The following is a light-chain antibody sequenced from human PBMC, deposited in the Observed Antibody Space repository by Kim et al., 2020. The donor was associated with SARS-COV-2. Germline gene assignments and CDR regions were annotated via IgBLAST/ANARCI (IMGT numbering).Light chain of an antibody. CDR2: AAS. V-gene: IGKV1-39*01. CDR1: QSISGY. Sequence: DIQMTQAPSSLSASVGDRVTITCRASQSISGYLNWYQQKPGKAPNLLIYAASNLQDGVPSRFSGSGFGTDFTLTFRSLQPEDLSTYYCQQSDTAPYTFGQGTKLEIK. CDR3: QQSDTAPYT. J-gene: IGKJ2*01.